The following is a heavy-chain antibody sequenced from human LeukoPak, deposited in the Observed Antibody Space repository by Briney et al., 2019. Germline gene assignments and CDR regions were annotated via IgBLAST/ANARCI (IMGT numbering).Heavy chain of an antibody. CDR3: ARGDILTGYPLYFDY. D-gene: IGHD3-9*01. Sequence: ASVKVSCKASGYTFTGYYMHWVRQAPGQGLEWMGWINPNSGGTDYAQKFQGWVTMTRDTSISTAYMELSRLRSDDTAVYYCARGDILTGYPLYFDYWGQGTLVTVSS. CDR2: INPNSGGT. CDR1: GYTFTGYY. V-gene: IGHV1-2*04. J-gene: IGHJ4*02.